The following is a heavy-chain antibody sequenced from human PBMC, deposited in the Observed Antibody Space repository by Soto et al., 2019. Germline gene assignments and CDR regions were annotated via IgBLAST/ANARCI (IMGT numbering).Heavy chain of an antibody. CDR2: FYYSGST. J-gene: IGHJ4*02. CDR1: GGSISSGGYY. D-gene: IGHD6-19*01. CDR3: ARGLYSSGWYVDY. V-gene: IGHV4-31*03. Sequence: QVQLQESGPGLVKPSQTLSLTCTVSGGSISSGGYYWSWIRQHPGKGLEWIGYFYYSGSTYYNPSLKSRVTISVDTSKNQFSLKLSSVTAADTAVYYCARGLYSSGWYVDYWGQGTLVTVSS.